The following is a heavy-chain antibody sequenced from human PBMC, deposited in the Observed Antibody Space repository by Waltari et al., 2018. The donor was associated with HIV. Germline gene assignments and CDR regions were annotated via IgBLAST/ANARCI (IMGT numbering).Heavy chain of an antibody. CDR3: ARVALPAAIHYGMDA. V-gene: IGHV1-2*06. CDR2: INPNNADT. D-gene: IGHD2-2*01. Sequence: QVQLLQSGAEMKKPAASVKVSCKASGSSFIAYYTNRLRQAPGQGLEWMGRINPNNADTNYAQKFQGRVTMTRVTSLNSVYMELIRLRPDDTAVYYCARVALPAAIHYGMDAWGQGTTVTVSS. CDR1: GSSFIAYY. J-gene: IGHJ6*02.